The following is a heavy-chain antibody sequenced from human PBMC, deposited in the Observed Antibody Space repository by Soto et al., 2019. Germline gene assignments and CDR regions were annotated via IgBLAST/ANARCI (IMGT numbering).Heavy chain of an antibody. V-gene: IGHV4-4*07. Sequence: PSETLSLTCNVSGRSMISYYWSWIRQPAGKGLEWIGRVYTGGNTNYNPSLKCRVTMSVDTSKSQFSLNLTSVTAADTAVYYCAREGDDRHFFFDSWGQGTLVTVSS. J-gene: IGHJ4*02. CDR1: GRSMISYY. CDR2: VYTGGNT. D-gene: IGHD3-3*02. CDR3: AREGDDRHFFFDS.